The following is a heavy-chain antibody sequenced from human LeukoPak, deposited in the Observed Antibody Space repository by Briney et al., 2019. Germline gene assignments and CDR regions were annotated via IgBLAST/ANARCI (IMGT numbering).Heavy chain of an antibody. J-gene: IGHJ4*02. Sequence: SGTLSLTCTVSGGSISSWQWSWIRQPAGRGPEWIGRFYSSGSANYNPSLKSRVTMSVDTSKNQFFLKVSSVTAADTAVYFCATGAGPFDYWGQGILVTVSS. CDR2: FYSSGSA. CDR1: GGSISSWQ. V-gene: IGHV4-4*07. CDR3: ATGAGPFDY. D-gene: IGHD3-10*01.